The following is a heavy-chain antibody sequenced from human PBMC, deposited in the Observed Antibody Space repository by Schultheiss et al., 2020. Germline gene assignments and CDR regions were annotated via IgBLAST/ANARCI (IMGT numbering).Heavy chain of an antibody. V-gene: IGHV4-59*12. J-gene: IGHJ2*01. CDR2: IYYSGST. CDR3: ARQQAVWFGELFHWYFDL. D-gene: IGHD3-10*01. CDR1: GASISSYY. Sequence: SQTLSLTCAVSGASISSYYWSWIRQPPGKGLEWIGSIYYSGSTYYNPSLKSRVTISVDTSKNQFSLKLSSVTAADTAVYYCARQQAVWFGELFHWYFDLWGRGTLVTGYS.